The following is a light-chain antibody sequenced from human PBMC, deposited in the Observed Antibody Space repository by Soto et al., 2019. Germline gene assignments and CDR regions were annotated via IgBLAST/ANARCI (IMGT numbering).Light chain of an antibody. Sequence: DIQMTQSPSSLSASVRDRVTITCRASQDIGDYLAWYQQKPGKVPKLLIYAASTLQSGVPSRFSGSGSGTDFTLTIGSLQPEDVATYYCQKYDSVPLVTFGGGTKVEIK. CDR3: QKYDSVPLVT. V-gene: IGKV1-27*01. J-gene: IGKJ4*01. CDR1: QDIGDY. CDR2: AAS.